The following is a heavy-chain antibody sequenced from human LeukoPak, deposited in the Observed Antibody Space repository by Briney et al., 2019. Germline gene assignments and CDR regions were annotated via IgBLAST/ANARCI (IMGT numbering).Heavy chain of an antibody. CDR1: GVTFSGPA. D-gene: IGHD3-9*01. J-gene: IGHJ4*02. CDR3: TSNFDWLLPTDY. CDR2: IRSKANSYAT. V-gene: IGHV3-73*01. Sequence: GGSLRLSCAASGVTFSGPAMHWVRQASGKGLEWVGRIRSKANSYATAYAASVKGRFTISRDDSKNTAYLQMNSLKTEDTAVYYCTSNFDWLLPTDYWGQGTLVTVSS.